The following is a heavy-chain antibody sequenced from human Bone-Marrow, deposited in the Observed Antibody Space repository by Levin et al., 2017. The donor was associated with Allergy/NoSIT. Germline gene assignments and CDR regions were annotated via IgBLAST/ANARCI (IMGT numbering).Heavy chain of an antibody. V-gene: IGHV3-48*02. CDR1: GFTFRHYT. D-gene: IGHD3-22*01. CDR2: ITSSGDST. J-gene: IGHJ4*02. CDR3: ARDPARGYYDSSGYSGDH. Sequence: LTCAASGFTFRHYTMNWVRQAPGKGLEWVSCITSSGDSTYYADSVKGRFTISRDNAKNSLYLQLNRLRDEDTAMYYCARDPARGYYDSSGYSGDHWGQGTLVTVSS.